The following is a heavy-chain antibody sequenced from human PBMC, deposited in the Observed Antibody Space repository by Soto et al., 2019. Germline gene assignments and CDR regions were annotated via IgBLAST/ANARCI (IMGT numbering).Heavy chain of an antibody. V-gene: IGHV3-66*01. D-gene: IGHD2-8*01. J-gene: IGHJ5*02. Sequence: EVQLVESGGGLVQPGGSLRPSFPPPGFRFRDTYRAWVVQPPGKGLEGISVIYSSGDTYYADSVKGRLTTSRDNSRNTLYLQINDLRVEDTAIYYCARDPGYGRGVSFDPWGQGIPVTVSS. CDR3: ARDPGYGRGVSFDP. CDR2: IYSSGDT. CDR1: GFRFRDTY.